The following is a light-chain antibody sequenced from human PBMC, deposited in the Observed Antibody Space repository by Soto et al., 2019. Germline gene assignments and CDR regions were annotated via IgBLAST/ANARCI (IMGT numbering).Light chain of an antibody. CDR2: AAS. V-gene: IGKV1-9*01. J-gene: IGKJ2*01. CDR1: QGISSY. Sequence: DIQLTQSPSFLSASVGDRVTITCRASQGISSYLAWYQQKPGKAPKLLIYAASTLQSGVPSRFSGSGSGTEFTLTISSLQPQDFATYLCQQVNSYPHTFGQGTKLEIK. CDR3: QQVNSYPHT.